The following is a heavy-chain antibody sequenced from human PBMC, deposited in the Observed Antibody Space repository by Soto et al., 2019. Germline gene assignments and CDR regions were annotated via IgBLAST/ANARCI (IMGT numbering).Heavy chain of an antibody. CDR3: AKERSNYPYFDY. CDR1: GFTFRRYD. V-gene: IGHV3-23*01. J-gene: IGHJ4*02. Sequence: EVQLLESGGGLVQPGGSLRLSCAASGFTFRRYDMNWVRQAPGKGLEWVSFITGSGSSTYNAESVKGRFTISRDNSRNTLYLQMNSLRAEDTAVYYCAKERSNYPYFDYWGQGTLVTVSS. CDR2: ITGSGSST. D-gene: IGHD3-10*01.